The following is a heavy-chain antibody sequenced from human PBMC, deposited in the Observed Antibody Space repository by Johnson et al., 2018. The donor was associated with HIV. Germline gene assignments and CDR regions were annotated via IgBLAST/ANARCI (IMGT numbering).Heavy chain of an antibody. CDR1: GFTFSSNW. V-gene: IGHV3-7*02. J-gene: IGHJ3*02. D-gene: IGHD1-1*01. CDR2: IKEDGSEK. CDR3: ARGGVWNDFDAFDI. Sequence: VQLVESGGGLVQPGGSLRLSCTASGFTFSSNWMNWVRQAPGKGLEWVANIKEDGSEKYYGDSLEGRITISSDNSKNTLFLQMNILRAEDTAVYYCARGGVWNDFDAFDIWGQGTMVTVSS.